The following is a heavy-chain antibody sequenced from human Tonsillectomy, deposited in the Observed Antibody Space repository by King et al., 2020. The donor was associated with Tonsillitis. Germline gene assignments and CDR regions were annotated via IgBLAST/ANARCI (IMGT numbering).Heavy chain of an antibody. CDR1: GYTFTSSY. CDR3: TREADGGFYFDS. J-gene: IGHJ4*02. V-gene: IGHV1-46*03. D-gene: IGHD3-16*01. CDR2: INPSGGST. Sequence: QLVQSGAEVKKPGASVKVSCKASGYTFTSSYMHWVRQAPGQGLEWMGIINPSGGSTNYAQKFQGRVTMTRDTSTSTVYMELSSLRSEDTAVYYCTREADGGFYFDSWGQGTLVTVSS.